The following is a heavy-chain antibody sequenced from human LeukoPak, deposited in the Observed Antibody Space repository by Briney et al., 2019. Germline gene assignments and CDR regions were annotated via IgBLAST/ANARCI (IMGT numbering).Heavy chain of an antibody. CDR2: INHSGST. CDR1: GGSFSGYY. D-gene: IGHD3-10*01. Sequence: SETLSLTCAVYGGSFSGYYWSWIRRPPGKGLEWIGEINHSGSTNYNPSLKSRVTISVDTSKNQFSLKLSSVTAADTAVYYCARTITMVRGVLYRHWGQGTLVTVSS. CDR3: ARTITMVRGVLYRH. V-gene: IGHV4-34*01. J-gene: IGHJ1*01.